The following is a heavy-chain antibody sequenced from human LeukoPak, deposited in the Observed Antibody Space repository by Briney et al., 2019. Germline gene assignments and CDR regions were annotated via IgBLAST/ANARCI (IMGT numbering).Heavy chain of an antibody. V-gene: IGHV1-2*06. Sequence: AASVKVSCKASGYTFTGYYMHWVRQAPGQGLEWMGRINPNSGGTNYAQKFQGRVTMTRDTSISTAYMELSRLRSEDTAVYYCARGPITTRSHFDYWGQGTLVTVSS. D-gene: IGHD3-22*01. CDR2: INPNSGGT. CDR3: ARGPITTRSHFDY. CDR1: GYTFTGYY. J-gene: IGHJ4*02.